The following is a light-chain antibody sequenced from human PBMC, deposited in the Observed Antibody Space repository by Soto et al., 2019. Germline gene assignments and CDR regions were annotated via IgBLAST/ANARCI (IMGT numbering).Light chain of an antibody. J-gene: IGKJ2*01. CDR3: QQRSNWPPPYT. V-gene: IGKV3-11*01. Sequence: EIVLTQSPATLSLSPGERATLSCRASQSVSSYLAWYQQKPGQAPRLLIYDASNRATGIPARFSVSGSGTDFALTISSLEPEDFAVYYCQQRSNWPPPYTFGQGTKLDIK. CDR1: QSVSSY. CDR2: DAS.